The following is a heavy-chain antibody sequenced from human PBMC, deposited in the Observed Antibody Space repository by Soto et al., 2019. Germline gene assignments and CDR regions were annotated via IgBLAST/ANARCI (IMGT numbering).Heavy chain of an antibody. V-gene: IGHV3-30*03. CDR2: ISYDGYSK. CDR3: AAIREVDV. D-gene: IGHD1-26*01. J-gene: IGHJ6*02. Sequence: GGSLRLSCAASGFTFSSYAMHWVRQAPGKGLEWVALISYDGYSKWYADAVKGRFTISRDNSNNTLFLEMNSLRPDDTAVYFCAAIREVDVWGQGTTVTVSS. CDR1: GFTFSSYA.